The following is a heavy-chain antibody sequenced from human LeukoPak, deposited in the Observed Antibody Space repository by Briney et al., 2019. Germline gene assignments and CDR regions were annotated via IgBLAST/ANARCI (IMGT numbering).Heavy chain of an antibody. CDR2: IIPILGIA. CDR1: GGTFSSYA. Sequence: ASVKVSCKASGGTFSSYAISWVRQAPGQGLEWMGRIIPILGIANYAQKFQGRVTITADKSTSTAYMELSSLRSEDTAVYYCARSSSGWAFGYWGQGTLVTVSS. J-gene: IGHJ4*02. CDR3: ARSSSGWAFGY. V-gene: IGHV1-69*04. D-gene: IGHD6-19*01.